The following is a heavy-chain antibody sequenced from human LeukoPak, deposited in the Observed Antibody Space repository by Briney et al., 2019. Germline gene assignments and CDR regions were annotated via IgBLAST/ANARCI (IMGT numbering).Heavy chain of an antibody. D-gene: IGHD2-21*02. CDR3: ARGGEAYCGGDCYIFGY. CDR2: TSDDSNYI. Sequence: GGSLRLSCAASGFTFSDYSMNWVRQAPGKGLEWVSSTSDDSNYIYYADSVKGRFTISRDNSKNTLYLQMNSLRAEDTAVYYCARGGEAYCGGDCYIFGYWGQGTLVTVSS. V-gene: IGHV3-21*01. CDR1: GFTFSDYS. J-gene: IGHJ4*02.